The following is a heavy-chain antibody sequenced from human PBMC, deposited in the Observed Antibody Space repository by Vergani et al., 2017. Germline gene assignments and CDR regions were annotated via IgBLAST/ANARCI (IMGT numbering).Heavy chain of an antibody. CDR2: IYYSGST. J-gene: IGHJ3*02. CDR3: AGYFSSTSCYSGPDAFDI. D-gene: IGHD2-2*01. V-gene: IGHV4-59*01. Sequence: QVQLQESGPGLVKPSETLSLTCTVSGGSISNYYWSWIRQPPGKGLEWIGYIYYSGSTNYNPSLRSRVTISVDTSKNQFSLKLSSVTAADTAVYYCAGYFSSTSCYSGPDAFDIWGQGTMVTVSS. CDR1: GGSISNYY.